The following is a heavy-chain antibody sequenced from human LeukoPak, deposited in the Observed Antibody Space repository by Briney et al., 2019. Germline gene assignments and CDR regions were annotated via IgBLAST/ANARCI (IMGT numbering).Heavy chain of an antibody. CDR1: GFTFSSYG. CDR2: IRYDGSNK. Sequence: GGSLRLSCAASGFTFSSYGMHWVRQAPGKGLEWVAFIRYDGSNKYYADSVKGRFTISRDNSKNTLYLQMNSLRAEDTAVYYCARGRRNMVRGVTNYYMDVWGKGTTVTISS. J-gene: IGHJ6*03. V-gene: IGHV3-30*02. D-gene: IGHD3-10*01. CDR3: ARGRRNMVRGVTNYYMDV.